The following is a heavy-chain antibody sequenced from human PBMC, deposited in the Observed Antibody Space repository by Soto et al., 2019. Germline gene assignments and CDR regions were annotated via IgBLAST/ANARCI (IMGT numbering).Heavy chain of an antibody. Sequence: QVQLVQSGAEVKKPGASVKVSCKASGYTFTGYYMHWVRQAPGQGLEWMGWINPNSGGTNYAQKFQGWVTMTRDTSISTAYMELSRLRSNDTAVYYCARVRCSGGSEIGYWGQGTLVTVSS. CDR2: INPNSGGT. V-gene: IGHV1-2*04. D-gene: IGHD2-15*01. J-gene: IGHJ4*02. CDR1: GYTFTGYY. CDR3: ARVRCSGGSEIGY.